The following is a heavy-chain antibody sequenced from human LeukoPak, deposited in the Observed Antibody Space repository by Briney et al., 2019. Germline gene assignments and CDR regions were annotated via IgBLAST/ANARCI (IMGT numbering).Heavy chain of an antibody. D-gene: IGHD6-19*01. CDR3: ARPSHSSDWYNPASDY. V-gene: IGHV1-46*01. J-gene: IGHJ4*02. Sequence: ASVKVSCKASGYTFTSYYMHWVRQAPGQGLEWMGIINPSGGSTSYAQKFQGRVTMTRDTSTSTVYMELSSLRSEDTAVYYCARPSHSSDWYNPASDYWGQGTLVTVSS. CDR1: GYTFTSYY. CDR2: INPSGGST.